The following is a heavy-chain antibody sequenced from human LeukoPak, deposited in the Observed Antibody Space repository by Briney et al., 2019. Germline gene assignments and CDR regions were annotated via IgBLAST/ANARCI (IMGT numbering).Heavy chain of an antibody. J-gene: IGHJ5*02. Sequence: GTSVKVSCKASGFTFTSSAMQWVRQARGQRLEWIGWIVVGSGNTNYAQKFQERVTITRDMSTSTAYMELSSLRSEDTAVYYCATDTSRYYYDSSGYTQTWGQGTLVTVSS. D-gene: IGHD3-22*01. CDR1: GFTFTSSA. CDR2: IVVGSGNT. V-gene: IGHV1-58*02. CDR3: ATDTSRYYYDSSGYTQT.